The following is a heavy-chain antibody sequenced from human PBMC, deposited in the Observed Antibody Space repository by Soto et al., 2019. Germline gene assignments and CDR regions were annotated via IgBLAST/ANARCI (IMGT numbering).Heavy chain of an antibody. D-gene: IGHD3-16*01. Sequence: QVQLVESGGGLVTPGGSLRLSCAASGFTFSDYYLAWIRQAPGKGLEWLSYISGSRSFTNYADSVKGRVTISRDNAKKALYLGMNGLSAEDTAVYYCAREGRVEGRVFDSWGQGTLVTVSS. CDR3: AREGRVEGRVFDS. CDR1: GFTFSDYY. J-gene: IGHJ4*02. CDR2: ISGSRSFT. V-gene: IGHV3-11*05.